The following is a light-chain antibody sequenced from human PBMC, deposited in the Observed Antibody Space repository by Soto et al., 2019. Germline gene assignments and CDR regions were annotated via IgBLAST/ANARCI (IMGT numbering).Light chain of an antibody. V-gene: IGKV3-20*01. Sequence: EIVLTQSPGPLSFSPGERATLSCRASQRVSSSYLAWYQQKPGQAPRLLISGASSRATGIPDRFSGSGSGTDFTLTISRLEPEDFAVYYCQQYGSSPYTFGQGTKLEIK. CDR1: QRVSSSY. CDR3: QQYGSSPYT. CDR2: GAS. J-gene: IGKJ2*01.